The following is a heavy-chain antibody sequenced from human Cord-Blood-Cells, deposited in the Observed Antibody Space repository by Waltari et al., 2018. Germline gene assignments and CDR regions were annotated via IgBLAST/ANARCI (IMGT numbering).Heavy chain of an antibody. D-gene: IGHD1-26*01. V-gene: IGHV1-46*01. J-gene: IGHJ4*02. CDR1: GYTFTSYY. CDR2: INPCGGST. CDR3: ASVTVGGSYDY. Sequence: QVQLVQSGAEVKKPGASVKVSCKASGYTFTSYYMHWVRQAPGQGLEWMGIINPCGGSTSYAKKFLGRVTMTRDTSTSTVYMELSSLRSEDTAVYYCASVTVGGSYDYWGQGTLVTVSS.